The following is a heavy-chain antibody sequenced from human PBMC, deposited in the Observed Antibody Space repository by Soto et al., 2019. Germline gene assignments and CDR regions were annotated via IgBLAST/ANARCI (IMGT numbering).Heavy chain of an antibody. CDR1: GGPISSYY. D-gene: IGHD3-10*01. CDR2: IYYSGST. J-gene: IGHJ4*02. Sequence: PSETLSLTCTVSGGPISSYYWSWIRQPPGKGLEWIGYIYYSGSTNYNPSLKSRVTISVDTSKNQFSLKLSSATAADTAVYYCARGGITMVRGVIGPLGYWGQGTLVTVSS. CDR3: ARGGITMVRGVIGPLGY. V-gene: IGHV4-59*01.